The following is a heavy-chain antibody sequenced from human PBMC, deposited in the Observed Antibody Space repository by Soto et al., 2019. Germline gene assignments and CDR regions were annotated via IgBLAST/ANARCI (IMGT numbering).Heavy chain of an antibody. Sequence: ASVKVSCKASGYTFTSYDINWVRQATGQGLEWMGWMNPNSGNAGYAQKFQGRVTMTRNTSISTAYMELSSLRSEDTAVYYCARGPLLRFLEWLSATNWFDPWGQGTLVTVSS. CDR3: ARGPLLRFLEWLSATNWFDP. V-gene: IGHV1-8*01. D-gene: IGHD3-3*01. CDR1: GYTFTSYD. J-gene: IGHJ5*02. CDR2: MNPNSGNA.